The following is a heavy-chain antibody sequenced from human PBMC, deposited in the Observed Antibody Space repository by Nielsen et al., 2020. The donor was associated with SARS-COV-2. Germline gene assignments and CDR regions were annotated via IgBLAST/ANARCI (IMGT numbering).Heavy chain of an antibody. CDR1: GFTFSSYA. CDR2: ISGSGGST. Sequence: GSLKISCAASGFTFSSYAMSWVRPAPGKGLEWVSAISGSGGSTYYADSVKGRFTISRDNSKNTLYLQMNSLRAEDTAVYYCAKGRYSSGWYYGMDVWGQGTTVTVSS. D-gene: IGHD6-19*01. CDR3: AKGRYSSGWYYGMDV. V-gene: IGHV3-23*01. J-gene: IGHJ6*02.